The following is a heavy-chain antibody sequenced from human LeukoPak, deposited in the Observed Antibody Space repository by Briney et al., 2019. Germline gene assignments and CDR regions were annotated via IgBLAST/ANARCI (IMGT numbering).Heavy chain of an antibody. V-gene: IGHV3-64D*09. CDR3: VTLAVAGY. CDR2: ISHDGVTT. J-gene: IGHJ4*02. D-gene: IGHD6-19*01. Sequence: GGSLRLSCSASGFTFSSYAMHWVRQAPGKGLEYVSAISHDGVTTYYADSVKGRFIISRDNSKNTLFLQMSSLRAEDTAVYYCVTLAVAGYWGGGAVVTVSS. CDR1: GFTFSSYA.